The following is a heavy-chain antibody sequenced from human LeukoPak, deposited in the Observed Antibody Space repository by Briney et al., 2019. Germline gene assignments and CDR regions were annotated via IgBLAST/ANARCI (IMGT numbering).Heavy chain of an antibody. CDR2: IYYSGST. J-gene: IGHJ5*02. D-gene: IGHD2-2*01. CDR1: GGSISSSSYY. CDR3: ARVRCSSTSCYADNWFDP. Sequence: SETLSLTCTVSGGSISSSSYYWGWIRQPPGKGLEWIGSIYYSGSTYYNPSLKSRVTISVDTSKNQFSLKLSSVTAADTAVYYCARVRCSSTSCYADNWFDPWGQGTLVTVSS. V-gene: IGHV4-39*07.